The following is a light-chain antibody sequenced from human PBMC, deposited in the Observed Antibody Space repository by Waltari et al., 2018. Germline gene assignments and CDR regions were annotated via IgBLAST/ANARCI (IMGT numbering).Light chain of an antibody. CDR2: DVS. V-gene: IGLV2-11*01. CDR1: SSDVGGYDY. CDR3: CSYAGSYTHWV. J-gene: IGLJ3*02. Sequence: QSALTQPRPVSGSPGPSVTISCTATSSDVGGYDYVSWYQQHPGKAPKLMIYDVSKRPSGVPDRFSGSKSGNTASLTISGLQAEDEADYYCCSYAGSYTHWVFGGGTKLTVL.